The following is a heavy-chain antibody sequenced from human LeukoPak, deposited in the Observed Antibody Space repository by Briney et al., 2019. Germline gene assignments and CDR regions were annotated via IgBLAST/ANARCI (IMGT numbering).Heavy chain of an antibody. CDR3: ARHKGKVRVVPAAMTTPGWFDP. D-gene: IGHD2-2*01. V-gene: IGHV4-34*01. Sequence: SETLSLTCAVYGGSFSGYYWSWIRQPPGKGLEWIGEINHSGSTNYNPSLKSRVTISVDTSKNQFSLKLSSVTAADTAVYYCARHKGKVRVVPAAMTTPGWFDPWGQGTQVTVSS. CDR2: INHSGST. J-gene: IGHJ5*02. CDR1: GGSFSGYY.